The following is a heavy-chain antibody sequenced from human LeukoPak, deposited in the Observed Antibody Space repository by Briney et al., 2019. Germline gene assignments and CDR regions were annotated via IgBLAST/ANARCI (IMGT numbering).Heavy chain of an antibody. CDR2: INHSGST. V-gene: IGHV4-34*01. J-gene: IGHJ5*02. CDR3: ARARDGYSSGWYNWCDP. D-gene: IGHD6-19*01. CDR1: GGSFSGYY. Sequence: SGTLSLTCAVYGGSFSGYYWSWIRQPPGKGLEWIGEINHSGSTNYNPSLKSRVTISVDTSKNQFALKLSSVTAADTAVYYCARARDGYSSGWYNWCDPWGKGTLVTVST.